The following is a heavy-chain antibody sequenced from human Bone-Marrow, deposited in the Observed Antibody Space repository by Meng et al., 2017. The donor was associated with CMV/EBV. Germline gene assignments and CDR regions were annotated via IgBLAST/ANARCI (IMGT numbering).Heavy chain of an antibody. CDR1: GFTFSSYS. J-gene: IGHJ4*02. CDR3: ARVSPIWWSIDY. Sequence: GKSLKISCAASGFTFSSYSMNWVRQAPGKGLEWVSSISSSSSYIYYADSVKGRFTISRDNAKNSLYLQMNSLRAEDMAVYYCARVSPIWWSIDYWGQGTLVTVSS. V-gene: IGHV3-21*01. CDR2: ISSSSSYI. D-gene: IGHD2-15*01.